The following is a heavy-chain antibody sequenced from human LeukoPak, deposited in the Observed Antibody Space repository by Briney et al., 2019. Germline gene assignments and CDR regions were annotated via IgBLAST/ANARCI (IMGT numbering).Heavy chain of an antibody. V-gene: IGHV4-39*01. CDR1: GGSISIISYY. CDR2: IFYSGST. CDR3: ARRLGARFDY. J-gene: IGHJ4*02. Sequence: SETLSLIGTASGGSISIISYYWGWIGQPPGKGPEWIGSIFYSGSTYYNPSLKSRVTISVDTSKNQFSLKLSSVTAADTAMYYCARRLGARFDYWGQGTLVTVSS. D-gene: IGHD1-26*01.